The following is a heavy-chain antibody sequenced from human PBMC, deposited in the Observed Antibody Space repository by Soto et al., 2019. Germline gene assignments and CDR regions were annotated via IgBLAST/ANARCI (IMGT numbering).Heavy chain of an antibody. CDR3: ARSAPPIDY. J-gene: IGHJ4*02. CDR1: GGTFGGCS. V-gene: IGHV1-69*02. CDR2: IIPSYGIA. Sequence: TSVKVSCKASGGTFGGCSMSWVRQAPGKGLEWIGRIIPSYGIASYAQKFQGRVTITAEESASTAYMELSSLRSEDTAVYYCARSAPPIDYSGQGTLVTVSS.